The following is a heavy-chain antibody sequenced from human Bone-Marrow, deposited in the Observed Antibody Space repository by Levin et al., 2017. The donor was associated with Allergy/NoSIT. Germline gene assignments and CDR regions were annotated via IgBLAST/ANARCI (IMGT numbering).Heavy chain of an antibody. V-gene: IGHV2-5*02. CDR2: IYWDDDK. D-gene: IGHD1-1*01. J-gene: IGHJ4*02. CDR3: AHRRSGYNWDDGDFDY. CDR1: GFSLTARPVG. Sequence: SGPTLVKPTQALALTCSFSGFSLTARPVGVGWIRQPPGKALELLALIYWDDDKRYSPSLRSRLTITMDNSRNQVFLTMTNMDPQDTATYYCAHRRSGYNWDDGDFDYWGQGTLVTVSS.